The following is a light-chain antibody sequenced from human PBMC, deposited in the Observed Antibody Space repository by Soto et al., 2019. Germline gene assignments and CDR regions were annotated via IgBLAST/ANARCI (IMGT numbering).Light chain of an antibody. Sequence: QSALTQPASVSGSPGQSITISCTGTSSDVGGYNYVSWYQQHPGKAPKLMIYEVNNRPSGISNRFSGPKSGNTASLTISALQAEDEADYYCNSYTSSTTYAVGTGTKV. CDR3: NSYTSSTTYA. J-gene: IGLJ1*01. CDR2: EVN. CDR1: SSDVGGYNY. V-gene: IGLV2-14*01.